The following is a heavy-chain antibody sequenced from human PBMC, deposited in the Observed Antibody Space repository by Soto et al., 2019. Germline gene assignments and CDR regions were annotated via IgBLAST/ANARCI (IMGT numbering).Heavy chain of an antibody. CDR3: ARGQRFSDWFDP. D-gene: IGHD3-3*01. CDR1: GGSMSSYY. Sequence: SETLSLTCSVSGGSMSSYYWTWIRQPAGKGLEWIGRVYSSGGTHYNSSLKSRVTISLDTSKNQFSLRLISVTAADTAVYYCARGQRFSDWFDPWGQGTLVTVPQ. CDR2: VYSSGGT. V-gene: IGHV4-4*07. J-gene: IGHJ5*02.